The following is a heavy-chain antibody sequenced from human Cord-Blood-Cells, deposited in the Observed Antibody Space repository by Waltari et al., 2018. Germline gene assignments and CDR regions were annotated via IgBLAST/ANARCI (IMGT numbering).Heavy chain of an antibody. V-gene: IGHV3-15*01. J-gene: IGHJ5*02. CDR3: TTEGWSGYCSSTSCYNWFDP. CDR1: GFTFCNAW. Sequence: EVQLVESGGGLVKPGGSLRLSCAASGFTFCNAWMSWVRQAPGTGLEWGGRITSKTDGGTTDYAAPVKGRFTISRDDSKNTLYLQMNSLKAEDTAVYYCTTEGWSGYCSSTSCYNWFDPWGQGTLVTVSS. D-gene: IGHD2-2*01. CDR2: ITSKTDGGTT.